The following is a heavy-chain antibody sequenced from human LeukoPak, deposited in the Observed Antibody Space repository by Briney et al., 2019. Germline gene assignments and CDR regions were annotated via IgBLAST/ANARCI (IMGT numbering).Heavy chain of an antibody. Sequence: PSETLSLTCTVSGGSISSGSYYWSWIRQPAGKGLEWIGRIYTSGSTNYNPSLKSRVTISVDTSKNQFSLKLSSVTAADTAVYYCARDRAIFGVVIKFFPFHIWGQGTMVTVSS. CDR2: IYTSGST. J-gene: IGHJ3*02. CDR3: ARDRAIFGVVIKFFPFHI. D-gene: IGHD3-3*01. V-gene: IGHV4-61*02. CDR1: GGSISSGSYY.